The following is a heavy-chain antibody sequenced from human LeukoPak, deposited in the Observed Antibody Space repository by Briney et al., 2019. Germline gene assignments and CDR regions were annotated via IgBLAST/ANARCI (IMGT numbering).Heavy chain of an antibody. CDR3: ARDLGESSSWYHADYYYYMDV. CDR1: GYTFTGYY. D-gene: IGHD6-13*01. Sequence: GASVKVSCKACGYTFTGYYMHWVRQAPGHGLEWMGWINPNSGGTNYAQKFQGRVTMTRDTSISTAYMELSRLRSDDTAVYYCARDLGESSSWYHADYYYYMDVWGKGTTVTVSS. J-gene: IGHJ6*03. CDR2: INPNSGGT. V-gene: IGHV1-2*02.